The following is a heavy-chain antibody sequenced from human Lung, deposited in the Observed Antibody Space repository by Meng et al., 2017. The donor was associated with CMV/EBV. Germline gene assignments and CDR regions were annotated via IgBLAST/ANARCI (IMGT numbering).Heavy chain of an antibody. D-gene: IGHD3-3*01. V-gene: IGHV3-21*01. CDR2: ISSSSSYI. Sequence: GGSLRPSCAAFGSTSSSYSMNWVRQAPGKGLEWVPSISSSSSYIYYADSVKGRFTISRDNAKTSLYLQMNSLRAEDTAVYYCARSDDFWSGYYRGLRDYYYYGMDVWGQGTTVTVSS. CDR1: GSTSSSYS. CDR3: ARSDDFWSGYYRGLRDYYYYGMDV. J-gene: IGHJ6*02.